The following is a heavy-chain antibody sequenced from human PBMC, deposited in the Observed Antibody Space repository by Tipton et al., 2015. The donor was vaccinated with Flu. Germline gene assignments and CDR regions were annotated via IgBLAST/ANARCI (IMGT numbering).Heavy chain of an antibody. D-gene: IGHD4-17*01. J-gene: IGHJ4*02. CDR3: ARGRHYGDYGGAEVIDY. V-gene: IGHV4-61*02. Sequence: LRLSCTVSGGSIRSGSYYWNWIRQPAGKALEWIGRIYSSGSTNYNPSLKSRVTILVDTSENQFSLKLTSVTATDTAVYYCARGRHYGDYGGAEVIDYWGQGTLVTVSS. CDR1: GGSIRSGSYY. CDR2: IYSSGST.